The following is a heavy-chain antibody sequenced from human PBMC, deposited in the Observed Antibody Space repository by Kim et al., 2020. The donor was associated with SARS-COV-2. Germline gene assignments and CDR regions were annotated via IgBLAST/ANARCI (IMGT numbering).Heavy chain of an antibody. Sequence: RYSPSCRGQVTISADKSTTTAYLQWSSLKALDTAMYYCARSAGPYDYYFDYWGQGTLVTVSS. V-gene: IGHV5-51*01. D-gene: IGHD3-16*01. J-gene: IGHJ4*02. CDR3: ARSAGPYDYYFDY.